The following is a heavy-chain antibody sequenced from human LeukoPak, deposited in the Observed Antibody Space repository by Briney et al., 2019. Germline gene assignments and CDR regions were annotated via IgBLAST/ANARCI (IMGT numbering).Heavy chain of an antibody. V-gene: IGHV4-39*07. Sequence: SETLSLTCTVSGGSISSSSYYWGWIRQPPGKGLEWIGTIYNSGSTYYNASLESRVTISVDTSKNQFSLKLSSVTAADTAVYYCARDPASYYDSNGYFDYWGQGTLVTVSS. CDR3: ARDPASYYDSNGYFDY. CDR2: IYNSGST. D-gene: IGHD3-22*01. CDR1: GGSISSSSYY. J-gene: IGHJ4*02.